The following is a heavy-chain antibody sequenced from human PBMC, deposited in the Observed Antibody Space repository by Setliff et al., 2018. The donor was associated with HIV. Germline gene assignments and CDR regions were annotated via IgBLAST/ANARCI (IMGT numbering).Heavy chain of an antibody. J-gene: IGHJ5*01. V-gene: IGHV4-39*07. Sequence: KTSETLSLTCTVSGGSVTSSLYYWGWIRQPPGKGLEWIGTIYYGGTTYYNPSLRSRVTISVDTSRDQFSLNLSSVTVADTAVYYCARDKNLAFDSWGQGTLVTVSS. CDR3: ARDKNLAFDS. D-gene: IGHD1-7*01. CDR1: GGSVTSSLYY. CDR2: IYYGGTT.